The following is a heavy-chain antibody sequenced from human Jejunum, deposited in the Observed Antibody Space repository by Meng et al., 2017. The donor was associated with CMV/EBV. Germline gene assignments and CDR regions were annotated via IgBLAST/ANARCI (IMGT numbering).Heavy chain of an antibody. J-gene: IGHJ4*02. V-gene: IGHV3-66*01. CDR3: ASGYIEGHHLGY. Sequence: VHSWEAGGDLVQPVGSLRLSCAASGFTVSTNYMSWVRQAPGKGLEWVSALYSGGNTYYADSVKGRFTLSRDNSKNTLYLQMSSLGVEDTAVYYCASGYIEGHHLGYWGQGTLVTVSS. D-gene: IGHD6-13*01. CDR1: GFTVSTNY. CDR2: LYSGGNT.